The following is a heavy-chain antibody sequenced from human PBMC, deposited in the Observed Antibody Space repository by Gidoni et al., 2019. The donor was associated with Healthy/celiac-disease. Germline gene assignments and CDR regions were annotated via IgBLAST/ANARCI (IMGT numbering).Heavy chain of an antibody. Sequence: QVQLVQSGAGLKKPGASVKVSGKASGYTFPSYAMHWVRQAPGQRLEWMGWINAGNGNTKYSQKFQGRVTITRDTSASTAYMELSSLRSEDTAVYYCARSPVVVPAARPHNWFDPWGQGTLVTVSS. CDR3: ARSPVVVPAARPHNWFDP. D-gene: IGHD2-2*02. CDR1: GYTFPSYA. CDR2: INAGNGNT. V-gene: IGHV1-3*01. J-gene: IGHJ5*02.